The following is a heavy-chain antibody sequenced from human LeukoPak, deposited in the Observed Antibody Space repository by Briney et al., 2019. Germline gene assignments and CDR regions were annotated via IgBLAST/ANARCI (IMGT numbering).Heavy chain of an antibody. CDR3: ARDLSYYDILTGYQTYYYYGMDV. Sequence: GASVKVSCKASGGTFSSYAISWVRQAPGQGLEWMGRIIPILGIANYAQKFQGRVTITADKSTSTAYMELRSLRSDDTAVYYCARDLSYYDILTGYQTYYYYGMDVWGQGTTVTVSS. CDR1: GGTFSSYA. J-gene: IGHJ6*02. CDR2: IIPILGIA. D-gene: IGHD3-9*01. V-gene: IGHV1-69*04.